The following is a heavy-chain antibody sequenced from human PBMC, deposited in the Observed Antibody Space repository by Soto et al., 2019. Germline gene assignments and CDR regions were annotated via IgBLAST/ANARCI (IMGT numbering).Heavy chain of an antibody. CDR1: GYTFTKYA. CDR2: VSAGRGSR. J-gene: IGHJ5*02. D-gene: IGHD4-4*01. V-gene: IGHV1-3*01. CDR3: ARDMGEVGTTVTVRWMDP. Sequence: ASVKVSCKASGYTFTKYAIQWVRQAPGQGLEWVGWVSAGRGSRKVSREVEDRGTLTRDTSANTVYMELTSLRSEDTAVYYCARDMGEVGTTVTVRWMDPWGQGTLVTVSS.